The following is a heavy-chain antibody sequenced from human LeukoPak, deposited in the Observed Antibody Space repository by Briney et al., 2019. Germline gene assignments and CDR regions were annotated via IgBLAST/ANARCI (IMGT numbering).Heavy chain of an antibody. D-gene: IGHD1-1*01. Sequence: SETLSLTCTVSGGSISSYYWSWIRQPPGKGLEWIGYIYYSGSINYNPSLKSRVTISVDTSKNQFSLKLSSVTAADTAVYYCARLQALGWFDPWGQGTLVTVSS. CDR3: ARLQALGWFDP. J-gene: IGHJ5*02. CDR2: IYYSGSI. V-gene: IGHV4-59*08. CDR1: GGSISSYY.